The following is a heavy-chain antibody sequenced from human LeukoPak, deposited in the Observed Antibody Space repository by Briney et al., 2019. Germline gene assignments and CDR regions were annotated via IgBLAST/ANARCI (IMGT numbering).Heavy chain of an antibody. D-gene: IGHD5-18*01. Sequence: GGSLRLSCAASGFTLRKYAIHWIRQAPGKGLEYVSATSGDGGTTHFASSVKGRFSISRDNSKNTVHLQMGRLKIDDTSIYHCARGDTTLGGAFDVWGQGTLVTVSS. CDR3: ARGDTTLGGAFDV. CDR1: GFTLRKYA. J-gene: IGHJ3*01. V-gene: IGHV3-64*01. CDR2: TSGDGGTT.